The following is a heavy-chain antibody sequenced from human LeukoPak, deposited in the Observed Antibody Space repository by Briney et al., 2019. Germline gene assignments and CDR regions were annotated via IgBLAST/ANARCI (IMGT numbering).Heavy chain of an antibody. CDR1: GSTVGRGC. D-gene: IGHD5-18*01. Sequence: PGGSLTLSCAASGSTVGRGCMSWVRQAPRKGLQSGSFIYSGGSTYYAACVKCPFTITRDNSKSTLYLQINSMTDEDTAAYYCAGGGRPSGYSNASFDYWGQGTLVTVSS. CDR3: AGGGRPSGYSNASFDY. J-gene: IGHJ4*02. CDR2: IYSGGST. V-gene: IGHV3-53*01.